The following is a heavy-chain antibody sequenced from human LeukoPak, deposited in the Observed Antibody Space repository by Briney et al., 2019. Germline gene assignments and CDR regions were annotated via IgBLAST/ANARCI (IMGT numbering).Heavy chain of an antibody. D-gene: IGHD7-27*01. CDR2: IYYSGST. Sequence: SETLSLTCTVSGGSISSSSYYWGWIRQPPGKGLEWIGSIYYSGSTYYNPSLKSRVTISVDTSKNQFSLKLSSVTAADTAVYYCAREGRSPGDWGPGTFDYWGQGTLVTVSS. CDR3: AREGRSPGDWGPGTFDY. V-gene: IGHV4-39*07. J-gene: IGHJ4*02. CDR1: GGSISSSSYY.